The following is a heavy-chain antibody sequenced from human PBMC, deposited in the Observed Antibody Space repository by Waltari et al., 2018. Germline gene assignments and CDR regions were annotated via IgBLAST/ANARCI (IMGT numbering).Heavy chain of an antibody. V-gene: IGHV1-3*04. Sequence: QVHLVQFGPEATKPEASVKVACKASGNTFPSYTMHWVRQAPGQRLEWMGWIRTSKTKYSERFRSRVTITRDTSANTAYMEMTSLTSEDTAVYFCARYSGFYQDAFDIWGQGTMVTVSS. CDR3: ARYSGFYQDAFDI. CDR1: GNTFPSYT. D-gene: IGHD1-26*01. CDR2: IRTSKT. J-gene: IGHJ3*02.